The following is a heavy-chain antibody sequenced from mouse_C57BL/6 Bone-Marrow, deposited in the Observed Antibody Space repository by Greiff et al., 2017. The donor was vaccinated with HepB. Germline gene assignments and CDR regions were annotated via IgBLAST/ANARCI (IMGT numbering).Heavy chain of an antibody. J-gene: IGHJ3*01. V-gene: IGHV1-81*01. Sequence: QVQLQQSGAELARPGASVKLSCKASGYTFTSYGISWVKQRTGQGLEWIGEIYPRSGNTYYNEKFKGKATLTADKSSSTAYMELLSLTSEDSAVYFCASPTGFAYWGQGTLVTVSA. D-gene: IGHD2-10*01. CDR1: GYTFTSYG. CDR3: ASPTGFAY. CDR2: IYPRSGNT.